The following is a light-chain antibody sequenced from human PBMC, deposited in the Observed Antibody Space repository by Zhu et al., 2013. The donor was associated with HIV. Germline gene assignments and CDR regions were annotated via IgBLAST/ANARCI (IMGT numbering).Light chain of an antibody. CDR1: QTIPNRY. CDR2: GAS. CDR3: QQYTTSPL. V-gene: IGKV3-20*01. Sequence: EVVLTQSPDTLSLSPGERATLSCRASQTIPNRYLAWYQQRPGQAPRLLLYGASNRATGIPDRFSARGSGTDFILTISRVEVEDYAMYFCQQYTTSPLFGQGTRLEI. J-gene: IGKJ2*01.